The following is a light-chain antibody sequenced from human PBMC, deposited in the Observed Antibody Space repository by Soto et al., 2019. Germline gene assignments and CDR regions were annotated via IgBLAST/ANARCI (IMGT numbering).Light chain of an antibody. J-gene: IGKJ1*01. CDR3: QQRYMWRT. CDR2: ATS. Sequence: DIQMTQSPSSLSASLGDRVTITCRASENIDNYLNWYQHKPGKAPKLLIYATSTLQSGVPARFSGSGSGTEFTLTISSLQAEDFAAYYCQQRYMWRTFGQGTKVEI. CDR1: ENIDNY. V-gene: IGKV1-39*01.